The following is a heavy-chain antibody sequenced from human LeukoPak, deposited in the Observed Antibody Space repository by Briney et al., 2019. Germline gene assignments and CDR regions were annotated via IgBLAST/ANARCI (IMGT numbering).Heavy chain of an antibody. CDR3: ATHNVLEAFDI. CDR1: GFTFSSYW. J-gene: IGHJ3*02. Sequence: GGSLRLSCAASGFTFSSYWMSWVRQAPGRGLEWVAYIKRNGSVKYYVDSVKGRFTISRDNAKNSVYLQMNSLRAEDTAVYYCATHNVLEAFDIWGQGTMVTVSS. D-gene: IGHD1-1*01. V-gene: IGHV3-7*01. CDR2: IKRNGSVK.